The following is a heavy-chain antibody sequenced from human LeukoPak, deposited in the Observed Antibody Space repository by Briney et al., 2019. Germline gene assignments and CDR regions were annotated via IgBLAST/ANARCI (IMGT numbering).Heavy chain of an antibody. D-gene: IGHD6-19*01. CDR2: INHSGST. J-gene: IGHJ4*02. Sequence: KSSETLSLTCTVSGGSISGYYWSWIRQPPGKGLEWIGEINHSGSTNYNPSLKSRVTISVDTSKNQFSLKLSSVTAADTAVYYCASIAVAGYFDYWGQGTLVTVSS. CDR3: ASIAVAGYFDY. V-gene: IGHV4-34*01. CDR1: GGSISGYY.